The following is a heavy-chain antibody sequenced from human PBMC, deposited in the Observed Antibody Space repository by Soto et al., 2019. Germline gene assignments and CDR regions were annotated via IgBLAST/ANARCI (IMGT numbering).Heavy chain of an antibody. CDR3: ARVTGYYYDSSNPKGLMLFDI. J-gene: IGHJ3*02. Sequence: SETLSLTCTVCGGCIRSGGYYWSWIRQKPGKGLEWIGYIYYSGSTYYNPSLKSRVTISVDTSKNQFSLKLSSVTAADTAVYYCARVTGYYYDSSNPKGLMLFDIWGQGPMVTVSS. V-gene: IGHV4-31*03. CDR2: IYYSGST. CDR1: GGCIRSGGYY. D-gene: IGHD3-22*01.